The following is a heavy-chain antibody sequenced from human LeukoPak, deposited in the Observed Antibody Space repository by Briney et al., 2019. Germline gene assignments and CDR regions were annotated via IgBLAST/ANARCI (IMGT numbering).Heavy chain of an antibody. CDR3: ARKGGATTYRYYYYMDV. D-gene: IGHD1-26*01. CDR1: GFTFSSYW. V-gene: IGHV3-7*01. CDR2: IKQDGSEK. Sequence: GGSLRLSCAASGFTFSSYWMSWVRQAPGKGLEWVANIKQDGSEKYYVDSVKGRFTISRDNAKNSLYLQMNSLRAEDTAVYYCARKGGATTYRYYYYMDVWGKGTTVTISS. J-gene: IGHJ6*03.